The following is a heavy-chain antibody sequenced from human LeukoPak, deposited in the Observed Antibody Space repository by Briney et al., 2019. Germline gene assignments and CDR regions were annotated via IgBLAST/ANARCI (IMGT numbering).Heavy chain of an antibody. Sequence: AGGSLRLSCAASGFTFSSYWMSWVRQAPGKGLEWVAIIKQDGSEKYYVDSVKGRFTISRDNAKNSLYLQMNSLRAEDTAMYYCAGDWRLDWFDPWGQGTLVTVSS. D-gene: IGHD3-3*01. V-gene: IGHV3-7*01. J-gene: IGHJ5*02. CDR2: IKQDGSEK. CDR3: AGDWRLDWFDP. CDR1: GFTFSSYW.